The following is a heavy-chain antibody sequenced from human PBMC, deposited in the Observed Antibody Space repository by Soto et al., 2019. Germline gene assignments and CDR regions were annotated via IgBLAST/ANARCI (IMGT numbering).Heavy chain of an antibody. V-gene: IGHV3-21*01. CDR3: ASGSPVDY. J-gene: IGHJ4*02. D-gene: IGHD6-25*01. Sequence: EVQLVESGGCMVKPGGSLRLSSTASGFTFSSYSMNWVRQAPGKGLEWVSSISSSSSYIYYADSVKGRFTISRDNAKNSLYLQMNSLRAEDTAVYYCASGSPVDYWGQGTLFTVSS. CDR1: GFTFSSYS. CDR2: ISSSSSYI.